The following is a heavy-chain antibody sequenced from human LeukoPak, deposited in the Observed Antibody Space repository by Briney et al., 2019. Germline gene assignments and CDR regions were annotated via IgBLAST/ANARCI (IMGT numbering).Heavy chain of an antibody. Sequence: EASVKVSCKASGGTFSSYAISWVRQAPGQELEWMGRIIPIFGIANYAQKFQGRVTITADKSTSTAYMELSSLRPEDTAVYYCARDRGYYYGMDVWGQGTTVTVSS. J-gene: IGHJ6*02. CDR3: ARDRGYYYGMDV. V-gene: IGHV1-69*04. CDR2: IIPIFGIA. D-gene: IGHD3-10*01. CDR1: GGTFSSYA.